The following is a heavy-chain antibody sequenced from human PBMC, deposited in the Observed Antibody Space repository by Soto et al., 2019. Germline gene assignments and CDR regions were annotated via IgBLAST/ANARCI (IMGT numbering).Heavy chain of an antibody. V-gene: IGHV3-33*01. D-gene: IGHD7-27*01. CDR1: GFTFSSYG. CDR3: ARGTGDGGSRYYFDY. J-gene: IGHJ4*02. Sequence: QVQLVESGGGVVQPGRSLRLSCAASGFTFSSYGMHWVRQAPGKGLEWVAVIWYDGSNKYYADSVKGRFTISRDNSKNTLYLQMNSLRAEDTAVYYCARGTGDGGSRYYFDYWGQGTLVTVSS. CDR2: IWYDGSNK.